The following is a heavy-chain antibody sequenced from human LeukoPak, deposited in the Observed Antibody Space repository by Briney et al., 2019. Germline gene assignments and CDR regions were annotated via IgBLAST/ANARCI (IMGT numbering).Heavy chain of an antibody. CDR1: GFTLSDYY. D-gene: IGHD1-1*01. V-gene: IGHV3-11*01. CDR2: SSSSGTTI. CDR3: ARRRYFIDY. Sequence: PGGSLRLSCAASGFTLSDYYMSWIRQAPGKGLEGVSYSSSSGTTIYYADSLKGRFAISRDNAKNSLYLQMNSLRAEDTAVYYCARRRYFIDYWGQGTLVTVSS. J-gene: IGHJ4*02.